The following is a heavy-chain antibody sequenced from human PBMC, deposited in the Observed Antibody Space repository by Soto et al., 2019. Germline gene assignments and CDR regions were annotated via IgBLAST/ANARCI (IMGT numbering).Heavy chain of an antibody. D-gene: IGHD4-17*01. J-gene: IGHJ4*02. V-gene: IGHV3-9*01. CDR2: ISWNNGNL. CDR3: AKGASTTVFAFNDY. CDR1: GFTFDDYA. Sequence: EVQLVESGGGLVQPGRSLRLSCAASGFTFDDYAMHWVRQPPGKGLEWVSSISWNNGNLGYADSVKGRFTISRDNAKNSLYLQMNSLRGEDTALYYCAKGASTTVFAFNDYWGQGTLVTVSS.